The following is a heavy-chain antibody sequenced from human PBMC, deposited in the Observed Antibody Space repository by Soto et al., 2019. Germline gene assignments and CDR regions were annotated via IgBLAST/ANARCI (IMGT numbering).Heavy chain of an antibody. V-gene: IGHV4-59*01. J-gene: IGHJ5*02. CDR3: ARDPSGHPPLYRFGP. CDR1: GDSISTYY. Sequence: SETLSLTCTVSGDSISTYYWHWIRLPPGKGLEWIGYIYYTGDTNYNPSLKSRVTISLDTSKNQFSLKLSSVTAADTAVYYCARDPSGHPPLYRFGPWGQGTLVTVSS. CDR2: IYYTGDT. D-gene: IGHD1-26*01.